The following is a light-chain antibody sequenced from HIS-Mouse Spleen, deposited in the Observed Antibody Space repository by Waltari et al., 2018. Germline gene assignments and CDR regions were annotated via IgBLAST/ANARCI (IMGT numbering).Light chain of an antibody. V-gene: IGKV3-20*01. CDR2: GAS. Sequence: EMVLTQPPATLSLSPGESATLSCRASQSVSSSYLAWYQQKPGQAPRLLIYGASSRATGIPDRFSGSGSGTDFTLTISRLEPEDFAVYYCQQYGSSPLTFGGGTKVEIK. CDR3: QQYGSSPLT. J-gene: IGKJ4*01. CDR1: QSVSSSY.